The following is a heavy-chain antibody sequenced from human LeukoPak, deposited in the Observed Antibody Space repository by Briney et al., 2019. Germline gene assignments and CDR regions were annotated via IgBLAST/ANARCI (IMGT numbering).Heavy chain of an antibody. D-gene: IGHD6-19*01. CDR1: GGSISSGGYY. V-gene: IGHV4-31*03. Sequence: SETLSLTCTVSGGSISSGGYYWSWIRQHPGKGLEWIGYIYYSGSTYYNPSLKSRVTISVDTSKNQFSLKLSSVTAADTTVYYCARDDSSGWYHAFDIWGQGSMVTVSS. J-gene: IGHJ3*02. CDR2: IYYSGST. CDR3: ARDDSSGWYHAFDI.